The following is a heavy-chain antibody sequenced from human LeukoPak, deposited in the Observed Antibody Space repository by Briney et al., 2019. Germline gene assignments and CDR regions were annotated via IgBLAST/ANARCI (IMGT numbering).Heavy chain of an antibody. J-gene: IGHJ4*02. CDR2: IYTSGST. Sequence: SETLSLTCTVSGGSISSYYWSWIRQPAGKGLEWIGRIYTSGSTNYNASLKSRVSMSVDTSENQFSLKLSSVTAADTAVFYCARENSGSYREFDYWGQGTLVTVSS. V-gene: IGHV4-4*07. CDR3: ARENSGSYREFDY. CDR1: GGSISSYY. D-gene: IGHD1-26*01.